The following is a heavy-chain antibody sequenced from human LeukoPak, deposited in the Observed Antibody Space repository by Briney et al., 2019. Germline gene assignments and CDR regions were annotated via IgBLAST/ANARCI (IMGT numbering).Heavy chain of an antibody. V-gene: IGHV3-7*01. CDR3: ARNGITVVGNNWFDP. J-gene: IGHJ5*02. D-gene: IGHD4-23*01. Sequence: GGSLRLSCAASGFTFSSYWMSWVRQAPGKGLEWVANIKQDGSEKYYVDSVKGRFTISRDNAKNSLYLQMNSLRAEDTAVYYCARNGITVVGNNWFDPWGQGTLVTVSS. CDR1: GFTFSSYW. CDR2: IKQDGSEK.